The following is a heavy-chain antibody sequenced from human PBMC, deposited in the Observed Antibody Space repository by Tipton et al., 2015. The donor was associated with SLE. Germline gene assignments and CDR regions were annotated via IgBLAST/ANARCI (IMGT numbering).Heavy chain of an antibody. CDR3: ARSEWELYYFDY. J-gene: IGHJ4*02. CDR1: GFTFSSYW. CDR2: INNDGSSI. Sequence: SLRLSCAASGFTFSSYWMHWVRQIPGKGLMWVSRINNDGSSITYAGSVKGRFTISRDNAKNTLYLQMNSLRAEDAAVYYWARSEWELYYFDYWGQGILVTVSS. V-gene: IGHV3-74*01. D-gene: IGHD1-26*01.